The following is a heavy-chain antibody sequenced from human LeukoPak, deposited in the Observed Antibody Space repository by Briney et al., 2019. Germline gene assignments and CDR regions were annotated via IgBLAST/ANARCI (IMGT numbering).Heavy chain of an antibody. D-gene: IGHD3-10*02. J-gene: IGHJ4*02. CDR2: IYYSGST. V-gene: IGHV4-39*07. Sequence: PSETLSLTCTVSGGSISSSSYYWGWIRQPPGKGLEWIGSIYYSGSTYYNPSLKSRVTISVDTSKNQFSLKLSSVTAADTAVYYCAGIYSRSYYRQIDYWGQGTLVTVSS. CDR3: AGIYSRSYYRQIDY. CDR1: GGSISSSSYY.